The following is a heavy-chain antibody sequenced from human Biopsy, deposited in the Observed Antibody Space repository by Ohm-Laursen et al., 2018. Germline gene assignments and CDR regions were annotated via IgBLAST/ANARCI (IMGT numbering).Heavy chain of an antibody. D-gene: IGHD3-10*01. J-gene: IGHJ4*02. CDR1: GGSITSYY. V-gene: IGHV4-59*08. Sequence: SETLSLTCTVSGGSITSYYWSWIRQPPGKGLEWIGYIDYRGSTKYNPSLRSRVTMSIDTSRNQFSLKLSSVTAADTAVYYCATTTMDTSSWFGNYFDSWGQGTLVTVSA. CDR3: ATTTMDTSSWFGNYFDS. CDR2: IDYRGST.